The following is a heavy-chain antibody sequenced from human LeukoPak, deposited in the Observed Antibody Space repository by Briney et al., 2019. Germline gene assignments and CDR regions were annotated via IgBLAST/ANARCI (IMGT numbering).Heavy chain of an antibody. CDR1: GGSFSGYY. CDR2: ISHSGST. CDR3: ARSQAVVRGTPKGGMDV. D-gene: IGHD3-10*01. J-gene: IGHJ6*04. Sequence: SETLSLTCAVYGGSFSGYYWSWIRLPPGKGLEWIGEISHSGSTNYNPSLTSRVTISVDTSKNQFSLKLSSVTAADTAVYYCARSQAVVRGTPKGGMDVCGKGTTVTVSS. V-gene: IGHV4-34*01.